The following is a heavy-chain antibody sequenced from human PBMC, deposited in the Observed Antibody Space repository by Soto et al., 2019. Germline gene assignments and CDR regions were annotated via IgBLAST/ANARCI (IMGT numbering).Heavy chain of an antibody. CDR1: GDLFNNYA. V-gene: IGHV1-69*01. D-gene: IGHD6-13*01. Sequence: QVQLVQSGAEVKEPGSSVKVSCKATGDLFNNYAFIWVGQPPGKGLEWMGRISPLFSTTNYAQKFQGRVTIGADELTTIVYLEVSNLESEDTAMYYCAASSSVAAAGYFKFWGQGTLVTVSP. J-gene: IGHJ4*02. CDR3: AASSSVAAAGYFKF. CDR2: ISPLFSTT.